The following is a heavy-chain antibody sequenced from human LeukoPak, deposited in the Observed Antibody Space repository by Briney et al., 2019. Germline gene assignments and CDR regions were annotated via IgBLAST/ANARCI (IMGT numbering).Heavy chain of an antibody. D-gene: IGHD3-10*01. CDR3: ARVMYHDSGSYYQYFHH. CDR1: AFTFSSYS. Sequence: GGSLRLSCAASAFTFSSYSMNWVRQAPGKGLEWVSSINWNAGSTTYADSVEGRFTISRDNANNSLYLQMNSLRAEDTALYYCARVMYHDSGSYYQYFHHWGQGTPVTVSS. CDR2: INWNAGST. J-gene: IGHJ4*02. V-gene: IGHV3-20*04.